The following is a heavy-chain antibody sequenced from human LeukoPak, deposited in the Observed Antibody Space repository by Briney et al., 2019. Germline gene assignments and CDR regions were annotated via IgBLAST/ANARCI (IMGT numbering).Heavy chain of an antibody. J-gene: IGHJ4*02. Sequence: ALRLSCAASGFTFDDYAMHWVRQAPGKGLEWVSGISWNSGSIGYADSVKGRFTISRDNAKNSLYLQMNSLRAEDTALYYCAKERAILELDYWGQGTLVIVSS. CDR3: AKERAILELDY. V-gene: IGHV3-9*01. CDR2: ISWNSGSI. CDR1: GFTFDDYA. D-gene: IGHD1-1*01.